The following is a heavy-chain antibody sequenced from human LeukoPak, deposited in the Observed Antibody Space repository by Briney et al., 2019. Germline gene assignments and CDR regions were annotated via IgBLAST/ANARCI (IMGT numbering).Heavy chain of an antibody. Sequence: GGSLRLSCAASGFPFSSYWMSWVRQAPGKGLEWVANIKQDGSDKYYVDSVKGRFTISRDNAENSLYLQLNSLRVDDTAVYYCARLTGTTGFDYWGQGTLVTVSS. D-gene: IGHD1-1*01. CDR2: IKQDGSDK. CDR3: ARLTGTTGFDY. V-gene: IGHV3-7*01. J-gene: IGHJ4*02. CDR1: GFPFSSYW.